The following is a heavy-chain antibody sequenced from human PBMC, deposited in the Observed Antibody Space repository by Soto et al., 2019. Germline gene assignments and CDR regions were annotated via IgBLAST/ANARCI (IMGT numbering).Heavy chain of an antibody. D-gene: IGHD6-13*01. CDR3: ARDRAAGGY. J-gene: IGHJ4*02. CDR1: GFPFSNYE. V-gene: IGHV3-48*03. Sequence: EVQLVESGGGLVQPGGSLRLSCAASGFPFSNYEMNWVRQAPGKGLEWVAYISSGGSTVHYADSVRGRFTVSRDNARNSLYLHMNTLRVEYTALYYCARDRAAGGYWGQGTLVTVSS. CDR2: ISSGGSTV.